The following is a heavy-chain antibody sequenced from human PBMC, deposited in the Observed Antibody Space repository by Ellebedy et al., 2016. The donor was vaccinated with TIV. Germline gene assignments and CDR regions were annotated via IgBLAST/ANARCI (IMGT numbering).Heavy chain of an antibody. CDR1: GFTFSNAW. CDR2: SRNKVNSYST. D-gene: IGHD6-19*01. J-gene: IGHJ6*02. CDR3: ARHPSVAGPGDV. Sequence: GESLKISCAASGFTFSNAWMSWVRQAPGKGLEWVGRSRNKVNSYSTEYAASVKGRFTISRDDSKNSVYLQMNSLKIEDTAVYYCARHPSVAGPGDVWGQGTTVTVSS. V-gene: IGHV3-72*01.